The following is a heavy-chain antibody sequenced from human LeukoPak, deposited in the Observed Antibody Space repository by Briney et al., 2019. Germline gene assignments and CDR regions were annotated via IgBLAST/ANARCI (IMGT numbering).Heavy chain of an antibody. J-gene: IGHJ6*02. CDR2: IYYSGST. V-gene: IGHV4-59*01. CDR1: GGSISSYY. D-gene: IGHD3-3*01. CDR3: AREGTYYDFWSGYGSSYYYGMDV. Sequence: SETLSLTCTVSGGSISSYYWSWIRQPPGKGLEWLGYIYYSGSTNYNPSLKSRVTISVDTSKNQFSLKLSSVTAADTAVYYCAREGTYYDFWSGYGSSYYYGMDVWGQGTTVTVSS.